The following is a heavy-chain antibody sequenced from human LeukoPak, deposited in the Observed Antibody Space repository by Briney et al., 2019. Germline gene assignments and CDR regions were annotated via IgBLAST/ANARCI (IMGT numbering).Heavy chain of an antibody. CDR1: GFTFSSYW. J-gene: IGHJ4*02. V-gene: IGHV3-23*01. CDR2: ITGSGGST. CDR3: AKFLSIVVVPAAMDFDY. Sequence: GGSLRLSCAASGFTFSSYWMKWVRQAPGKGLEWVSVITGSGGSTFYGDSVKGRFTISRDNSKNTLYLQMNSLRAEDTAVYYCAKFLSIVVVPAAMDFDYWGQGTLVTVSS. D-gene: IGHD2-2*01.